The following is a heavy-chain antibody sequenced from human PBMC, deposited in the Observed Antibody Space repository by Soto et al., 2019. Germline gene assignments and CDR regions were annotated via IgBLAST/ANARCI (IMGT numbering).Heavy chain of an antibody. J-gene: IGHJ4*02. V-gene: IGHV1-18*01. CDR3: ARDRTTVTETPSFDY. D-gene: IGHD4-17*01. CDR1: GYTFTSYG. CDR2: ISAYNGIT. Sequence: QVQLVQSGAEVKKPGASVKVSCKASGYTFTSYGISWVRQAPGQGLEWMGWISAYNGITNYAQKLQGRVTMTTDTSTTTAYMELRSLRSDYTAVYYCARDRTTVTETPSFDYWGQGTLVTVSS.